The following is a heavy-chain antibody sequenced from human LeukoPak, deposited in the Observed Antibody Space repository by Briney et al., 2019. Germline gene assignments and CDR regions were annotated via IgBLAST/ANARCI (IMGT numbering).Heavy chain of an antibody. CDR2: IRSKAYGGTT. D-gene: IGHD6-6*01. CDR3: SPYSSSSYFQH. V-gene: IGHV3-49*04. CDR1: GFTFGAYA. J-gene: IGHJ1*01. Sequence: TGGSLRLSCTASGFTFGAYAMSWVRQAPGKGLEWVGFIRSKAYGGTTEYAASVKGRFTISRDDSKSIAYLQMNSLKTEDTAVYYCSPYSSSSYFQHWGQGTLVTVSS.